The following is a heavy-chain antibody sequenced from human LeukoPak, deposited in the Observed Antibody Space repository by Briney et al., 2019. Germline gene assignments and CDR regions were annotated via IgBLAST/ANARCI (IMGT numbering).Heavy chain of an antibody. J-gene: IGHJ4*02. V-gene: IGHV3-21*01. CDR1: GFTFSSYS. D-gene: IGHD2-21*01. CDR3: ARAVWWPQTNY. CDR2: ISSSSSYI. Sequence: GGSLRLSCAASGFTFSSYSMNRVRQAPGKGLEWVSSISSSSSYIYYADSVKGRFTISRDNAKNSLYLQMNSLRAEDTAVYYCARAVWWPQTNYWGQGTLVTVSS.